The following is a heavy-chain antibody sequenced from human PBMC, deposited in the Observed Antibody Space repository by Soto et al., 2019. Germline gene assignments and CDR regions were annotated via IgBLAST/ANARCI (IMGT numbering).Heavy chain of an antibody. V-gene: IGHV4-31*03. Sequence: PSETLSLTCTVSGGSISSGGYYWSWIRQHPGKGLEWIGYIYYSGSTYYNPSLKSRVTISVDTSKNQFSLKLSSVTAADTAVYYRARARWGYSGYDFDYWGQGTLVTVSS. J-gene: IGHJ4*02. CDR3: ARARWGYSGYDFDY. CDR1: GGSISSGGYY. CDR2: IYYSGST. D-gene: IGHD5-12*01.